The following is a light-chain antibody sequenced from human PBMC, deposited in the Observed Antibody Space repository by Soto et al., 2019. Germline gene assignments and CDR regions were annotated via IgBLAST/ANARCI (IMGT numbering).Light chain of an antibody. Sequence: VLTQPPSVSGAPGQRVTISCTGSSSHFGAGFDVHWYQQFPGTAPKLLIYANSNRPSGVPDRFSGSKSGTSASLAITGLQAEDEADYYRQSYATNMNGYVFGTGTKVTVL. J-gene: IGLJ1*01. CDR3: QSYATNMNGYV. V-gene: IGLV1-40*01. CDR2: ANS. CDR1: SSHFGAGFD.